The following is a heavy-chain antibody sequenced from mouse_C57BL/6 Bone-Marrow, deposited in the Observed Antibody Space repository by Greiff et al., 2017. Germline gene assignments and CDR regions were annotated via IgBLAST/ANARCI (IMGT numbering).Heavy chain of an antibody. J-gene: IGHJ3*01. V-gene: IGHV1-4*01. CDR3: ARSFNWEFAY. CDR2: INPSSGYT. D-gene: IGHD4-1*01. Sequence: QVQLKESGAELVRPGASVKMSCKASGYTFTSYTMHWVKQRPGQGLEWIGYINPSSGYTKYNQKFKDKATLTADKSSSTAYMQLSSLTSEDSAVYYCARSFNWEFAYWGQGTLVTVSA. CDR1: GYTFTSYT.